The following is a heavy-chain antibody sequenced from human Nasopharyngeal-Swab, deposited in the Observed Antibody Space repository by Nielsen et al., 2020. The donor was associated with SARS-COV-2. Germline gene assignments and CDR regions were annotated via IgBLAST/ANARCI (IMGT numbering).Heavy chain of an antibody. CDR3: AREGRFLDYYYYYGMDV. Sequence: WIRQPPGKGLEWVSYISSSGSTIYYADSVKGRSTISRDNAKNSLYLQMNSLRAEDTAVYYCAREGRFLDYYYYYGMDVGGQGTTVTVSS. J-gene: IGHJ6*02. D-gene: IGHD3-3*01. CDR2: ISSSGSTI. V-gene: IGHV3-11*04.